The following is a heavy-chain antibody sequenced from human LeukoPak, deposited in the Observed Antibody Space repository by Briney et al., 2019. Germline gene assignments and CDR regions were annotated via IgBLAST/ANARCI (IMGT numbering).Heavy chain of an antibody. CDR3: AREVAGRFDY. D-gene: IGHD6-19*01. Sequence: PSETLSLTCTVSGGSVGSGSYYWSWLRQPPGKGLEWIGYIYYSGSTNYNPSLKSRVTISVDTSKNQFSLKLSSVTAADTAVYYCAREVAGRFDYWGQGTLVTVSS. CDR2: IYYSGST. V-gene: IGHV4-61*01. J-gene: IGHJ4*02. CDR1: GGSVGSGSYY.